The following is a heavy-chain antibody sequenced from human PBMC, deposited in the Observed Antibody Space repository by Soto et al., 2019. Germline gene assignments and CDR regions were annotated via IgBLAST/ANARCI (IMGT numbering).Heavy chain of an antibody. V-gene: IGHV3-23*01. Sequence: GGSLRLSCAASGFTFSSYAMSWVRQAPGKGLEWVSAISGSGGSTYYADSVKGRFTISRDNPKNTLYLQMNSLRAEDTAVYYCAKERGQPNYYYGMDVWGQGTTVTVSS. CDR3: AKERGQPNYYYGMDV. CDR1: GFTFSSYA. CDR2: ISGSGGST. J-gene: IGHJ6*02. D-gene: IGHD1-26*01.